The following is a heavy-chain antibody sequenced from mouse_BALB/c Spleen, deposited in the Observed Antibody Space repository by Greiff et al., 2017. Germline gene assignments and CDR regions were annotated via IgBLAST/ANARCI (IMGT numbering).Heavy chain of an antibody. CDR3: ARDYYGSSYNFDY. CDR2: INPSNGRT. J-gene: IGHJ2*01. V-gene: IGHV1S81*02. Sequence: VQLQQSGAELVKPGASVKLSCKASGYTFTSYWMHWVKQRPGQGLEWIGEINPSNGRTNYNEKFKSKATLTVDKSSSTAYMQLSSLTSEDSAVYYCARDYYGSSYNFDYWGQGTTLTVSS. CDR1: GYTFTSYW. D-gene: IGHD1-1*01.